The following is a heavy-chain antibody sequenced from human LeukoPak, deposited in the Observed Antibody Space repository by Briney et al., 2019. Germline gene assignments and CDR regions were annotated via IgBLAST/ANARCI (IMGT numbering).Heavy chain of an antibody. V-gene: IGHV3-21*01. CDR2: IGGSGVRT. Sequence: GGTLRLSCSASGFTFTTYGMNWVRQAPGKGLEWVSGIGGSGVRTYYADSVKGRFTISRDNAKNSLYMQVNSLRAEDTAVYYCARGGYSSSWYHDSWGQGTLVTVSS. J-gene: IGHJ4*02. CDR3: ARGGYSSSWYHDS. CDR1: GFTFTTYG. D-gene: IGHD6-13*01.